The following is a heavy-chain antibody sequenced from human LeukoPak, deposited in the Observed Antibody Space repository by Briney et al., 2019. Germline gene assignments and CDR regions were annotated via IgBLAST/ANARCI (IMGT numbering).Heavy chain of an antibody. V-gene: IGHV3-30*18. CDR1: GFTFSIYG. D-gene: IGHD1-26*01. J-gene: IGHJ4*02. Sequence: GGSLRLSCAASGFTFSIYGMHWVRQAPGKGLEWVAVISYDGSNKYYADSVKGRFTISRDNAKNSLYLQMNSLRAEDTALYFCAQWSRYFDYWGQGTLVTVSS. CDR2: ISYDGSNK. CDR3: AQWSRYFDY.